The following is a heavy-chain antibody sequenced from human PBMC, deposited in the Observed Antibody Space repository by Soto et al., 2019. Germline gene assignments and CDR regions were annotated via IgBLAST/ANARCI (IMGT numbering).Heavy chain of an antibody. CDR2: INPGPNSA. Sequence: QVQLLQSGAAVRKPGASVTVSCKASNDSLSSHFIHWVRQAPGEGLEWMGIINPGPNSARYSKEFHGRLTLTSDMPSRTVYMQLSNLRSDDTAVYYCAGASSRVSSVVAAYWGQGTLVTVSS. V-gene: IGHV1-46*01. J-gene: IGHJ4*02. D-gene: IGHD2-15*01. CDR1: NDSLSSHF. CDR3: AGASSRVSSVVAAY.